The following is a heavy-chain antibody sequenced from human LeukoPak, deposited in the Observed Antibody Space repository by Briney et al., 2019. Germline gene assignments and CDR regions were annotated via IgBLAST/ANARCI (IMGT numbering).Heavy chain of an antibody. CDR3: AREGYYYDSSGYYSLDN. CDR1: GDTFSSNSAA. Sequence: SQTLSLTCAIAGDTFSSNSAAWHWIRHSPSRGLEWLGRTYYRSKWYNDYAVSVKSRITINPDTSKNQFSLQLNSVTPEDTAVYYCAREGYYYDSSGYYSLDNWSQGTLVTVSS. V-gene: IGHV6-1*01. J-gene: IGHJ4*02. D-gene: IGHD3-22*01. CDR2: TYYRSKWYN.